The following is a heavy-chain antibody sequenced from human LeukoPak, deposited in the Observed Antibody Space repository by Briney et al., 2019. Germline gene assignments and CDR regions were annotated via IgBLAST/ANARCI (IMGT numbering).Heavy chain of an antibody. CDR1: GFTFSSYA. D-gene: IGHD3-3*01. V-gene: IGHV3-30-3*01. CDR2: ISYDGSNK. Sequence: GGSLRLSCAASGFTFSSYAMHWVRQAPGKGLEWVAVISYDGSNKYYADSVKGRFTISRDNSKNTLYLQMNSLRAEDTAVYYCARGSYYDFWSGLTGNAFDIWGQGTMVTVSS. CDR3: ARGSYYDFWSGLTGNAFDI. J-gene: IGHJ3*02.